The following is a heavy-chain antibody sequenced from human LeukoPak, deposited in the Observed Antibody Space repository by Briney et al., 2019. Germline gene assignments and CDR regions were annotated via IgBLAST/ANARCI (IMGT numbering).Heavy chain of an antibody. V-gene: IGHV4-4*07. CDR2: IYTSGST. CDR1: GGSISSDY. J-gene: IGHJ2*01. CDR3: ARGITAPWYFDL. D-gene: IGHD6-13*01. Sequence: PSETLSLTCTVYGGSISSDYWSWIRQPAGKGMEWIGRIYTSGSTNYNPSLKSRVTMSVDMSKNQFSLKLRSVTAADTAVYYCARGITAPWYFDLWGRGTLVTVSS.